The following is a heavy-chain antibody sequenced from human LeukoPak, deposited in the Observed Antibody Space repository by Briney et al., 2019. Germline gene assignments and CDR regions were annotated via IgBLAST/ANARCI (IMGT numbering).Heavy chain of an antibody. J-gene: IGHJ4*02. CDR3: ARGGPSYRNPRGSGY. D-gene: IGHD3-16*01. CDR1: GGSFSGYY. V-gene: IGHV4-34*01. Sequence: PSETLSLTCAVYGGSFSGYYWSWIRQPPGKGLEWIGEINHSGSTNYNPSLKSRVTISVDTSKNQFSLKLSSVTAADTAVYYCARGGPSYRNPRGSGYWGQGTLVTVSS. CDR2: INHSGST.